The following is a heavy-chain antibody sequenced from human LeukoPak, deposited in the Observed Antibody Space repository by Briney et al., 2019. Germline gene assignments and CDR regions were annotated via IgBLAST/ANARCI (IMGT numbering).Heavy chain of an antibody. J-gene: IGHJ4*02. D-gene: IGHD3-10*01. CDR2: IKQDGSEK. Sequence: GGSLRLSCAASGFTFSSYWMSWVRQAPGKGLEWVANIKQDGSEKYYVDSVKGRFTISRDNAKNSLYLQMNSLRAEDTAVYYCARGPVLLWFGELFDYWGQGTLVTVSS. CDR3: ARGPVLLWFGELFDY. CDR1: GFTFSSYW. V-gene: IGHV3-7*01.